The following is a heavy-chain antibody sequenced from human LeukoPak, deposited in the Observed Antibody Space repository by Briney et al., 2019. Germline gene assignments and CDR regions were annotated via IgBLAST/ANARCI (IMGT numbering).Heavy chain of an antibody. CDR2: INPNSGGT. V-gene: IGHV1-2*02. D-gene: IGHD6-13*01. Sequence: GASVKVSCKASGYTFTGYYMHWVRQAPGQGLEWMGWINPNSGGTNYAQKFQGRVTTTRDTSTSTAYMELSRLRSDDTAVYYRARDRRSSSWLDPWGQGTLVTVSS. CDR1: GYTFTGYY. CDR3: ARDRRSSSWLDP. J-gene: IGHJ5*02.